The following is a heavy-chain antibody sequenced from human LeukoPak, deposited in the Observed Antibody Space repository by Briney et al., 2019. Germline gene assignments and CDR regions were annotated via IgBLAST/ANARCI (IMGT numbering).Heavy chain of an antibody. Sequence: SVKVSCKASGGTFSSYAISWVRQARGQGVEWMGGIIPIFGTANYAQKFQGRVTITADESTSTAYMELSSLRSEDTAVYYCARDGDCSGGSCSSGGYYWGQGTLVTVSS. J-gene: IGHJ4*02. CDR3: ARDGDCSGGSCSSGGYY. D-gene: IGHD2-15*01. V-gene: IGHV1-69*01. CDR1: GGTFSSYA. CDR2: IIPIFGTA.